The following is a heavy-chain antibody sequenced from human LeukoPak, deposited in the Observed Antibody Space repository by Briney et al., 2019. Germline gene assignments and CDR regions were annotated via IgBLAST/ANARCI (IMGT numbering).Heavy chain of an antibody. Sequence: ASVKVSCKASGYTFTSYGISWVRQAPGQGLEWMGWISAYNGNTNYAQKFQGRVTMTRDTSISTAYMELSRLRSDDTAVYYCARVKKDYDFWSGYYTGASFYFDYWGQGTLVTVSS. D-gene: IGHD3-3*01. CDR3: ARVKKDYDFWSGYYTGASFYFDY. CDR1: GYTFTSYG. V-gene: IGHV1-18*01. J-gene: IGHJ4*02. CDR2: ISAYNGNT.